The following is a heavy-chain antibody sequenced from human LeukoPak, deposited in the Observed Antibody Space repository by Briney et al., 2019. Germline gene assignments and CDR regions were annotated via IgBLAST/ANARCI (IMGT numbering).Heavy chain of an antibody. Sequence: PSETLSLTCTVSGGSISSSSYYWGWIRQPPGKGLEWIGSIYYSGSTYYNPSLKSRVTISVDTSKNQFSLKLSSVTAADTAVYYCASWLYGSGSYPYYYYYMDVWGKGTTVTVSS. CDR3: ASWLYGSGSYPYYYYYMDV. CDR1: GGSISSSSYY. D-gene: IGHD3-10*01. CDR2: IYYSGST. J-gene: IGHJ6*03. V-gene: IGHV4-39*07.